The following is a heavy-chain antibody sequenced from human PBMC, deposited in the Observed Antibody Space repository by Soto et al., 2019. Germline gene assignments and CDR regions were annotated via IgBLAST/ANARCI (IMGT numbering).Heavy chain of an antibody. CDR1: GFTFSSYA. CDR2: LSGTVTT. D-gene: IGHD6-13*01. V-gene: IGHV3-23*01. CDR3: AKKAGHPRSNWYDDY. J-gene: IGHJ4*02. Sequence: EVQLLESGGGLVQPGGSLRLSCAASGFTFSSYAMSWVRQAPGKGLEWVSTLSGTVTTFYANSVKGRFTVSRDDSKNTLYLLMDSLRAEDTAVYYCAKKAGHPRSNWYDDYWGQGTLVTVSS.